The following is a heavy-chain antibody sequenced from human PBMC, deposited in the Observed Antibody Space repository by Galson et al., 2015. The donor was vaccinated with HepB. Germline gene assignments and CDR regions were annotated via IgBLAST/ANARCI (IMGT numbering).Heavy chain of an antibody. CDR3: ARAPGEQNPWYYFEY. Sequence: TLSLTCTVSGDSMNSDDYYWSWIRQPPGKGLEWIGYIDCSGTTYYNPSLKSRVTISADTSKNQFSLKLTSVTAADTAVYYCARAPGEQNPWYYFEYWGQGTLVTVSS. V-gene: IGHV4-30-4*01. J-gene: IGHJ4*02. CDR2: IDCSGTT. CDR1: GDSMNSDDYY. D-gene: IGHD3-16*01.